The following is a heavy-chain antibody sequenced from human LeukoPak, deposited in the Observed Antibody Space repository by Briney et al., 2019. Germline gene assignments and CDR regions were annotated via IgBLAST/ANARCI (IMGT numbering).Heavy chain of an antibody. CDR1: GYTFTSYY. V-gene: IGHV1-46*01. CDR3: ARVPKDDAYYYDSSGYFDY. D-gene: IGHD3-22*01. Sequence: VASVKVSCKASGYTFTSYYMHWVRQAPGQGLEWMGIINPSGGSTSCAQKFQGRVTTTRDMSTSTVYMELSSLRSEDTAVYYCARVPKDDAYYYDSSGYFDYWGQGTLVTVSS. CDR2: INPSGGST. J-gene: IGHJ4*02.